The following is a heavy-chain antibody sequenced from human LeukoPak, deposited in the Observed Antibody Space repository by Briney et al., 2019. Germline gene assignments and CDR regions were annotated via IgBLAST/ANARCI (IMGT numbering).Heavy chain of an antibody. CDR2: LSGSGGST. CDR3: AKSQSYYSSGSYYNF. J-gene: IGHJ4*02. V-gene: IGHV3-23*01. Sequence: PGGSLRLSCVASGFTFGKYWMSWVRQAPGKGLEWVSALSGSGGSTYYADSVKGRFTISRDNSKNTLFLQMNSLRAEDTAVYYCAKSQSYYSSGSYYNFWGQGTLVTVSS. D-gene: IGHD3-10*01. CDR1: GFTFGKYW.